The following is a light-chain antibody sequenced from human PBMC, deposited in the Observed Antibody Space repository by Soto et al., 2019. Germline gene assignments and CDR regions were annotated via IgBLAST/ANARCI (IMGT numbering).Light chain of an antibody. CDR3: QSYDSSLSGYV. CDR2: GNN. V-gene: IGLV1-40*01. CDR1: SSNIGAGYD. J-gene: IGLJ1*01. Sequence: QSVLTQPPSVSGDPGQRVTISCTGSSSNIGAGYDVHWYQQLPGTAPKLLIYGNNKRPSGVPDRFSGSKSGTSASLAITGLQAEDQADFYCQSYDSSLSGYVFGTGTQLTVL.